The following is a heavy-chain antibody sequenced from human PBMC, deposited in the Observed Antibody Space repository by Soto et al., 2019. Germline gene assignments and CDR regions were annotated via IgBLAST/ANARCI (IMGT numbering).Heavy chain of an antibody. CDR1: GASISGFY. V-gene: IGHV4-4*07. CDR3: VRDGTKTLRDWFDP. D-gene: IGHD1-1*01. CDR2: IYATGTT. Sequence: QVQLQESGPGLVKPSETLSLTCTVSGASISGFYWSWIRRSAGKGLEWIGRIYATGTTDYNPSLKSGVMISEDTSKKQFSLKLRSVTAADTAVYYCVRDGTKTLRDWFDPWGQGISVTVSS. J-gene: IGHJ5*02.